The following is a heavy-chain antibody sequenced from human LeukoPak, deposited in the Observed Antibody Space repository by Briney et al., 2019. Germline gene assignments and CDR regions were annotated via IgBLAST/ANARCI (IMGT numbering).Heavy chain of an antibody. CDR3: ATRPRLPATRYYYYGMDV. CDR1: GGSVSSGSYY. V-gene: IGHV4-61*01. J-gene: IGHJ6*02. D-gene: IGHD5-24*01. CDR2: IYYSGST. Sequence: TSETLSLICTVSGGSVSSGSYYWSWIRQPPGKGLEWIGYIYYSGSTNYNPSLKSRVTISVDTSKNQFSLKLSSVTAADTAVYYCATRPRLPATRYYYYGMDVWGQGTTVTVSS.